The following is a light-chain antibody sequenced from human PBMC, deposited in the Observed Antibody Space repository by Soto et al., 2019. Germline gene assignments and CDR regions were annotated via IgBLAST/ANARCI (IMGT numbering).Light chain of an antibody. J-gene: IGKJ1*01. CDR2: GAS. V-gene: IGKV3-15*01. CDR3: QQYNNWPPWT. CDR1: QSVTTN. Sequence: EVGMTPSPAPLSVSPGERATLFFPASQSVTTNMAWYQQKPGQAPRLLIYGASTRATGIPARFSGSGSGTDFTLTISSLQSEDFAVYYCQQYNNWPPWTFGQGTKVDIK.